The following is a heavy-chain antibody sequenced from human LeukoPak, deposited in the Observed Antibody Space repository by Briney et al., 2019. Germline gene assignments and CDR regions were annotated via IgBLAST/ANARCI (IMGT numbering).Heavy chain of an antibody. Sequence: AGGSLRLSCAASGFTFSNYWMHWVRQARGKGLVWVSRINGDGSRTIYADSVKGRFTISRDNAKNTLYLQMNSLRVDDTAVYYCTRAGQAYGLDHWGQGNLVTVSS. J-gene: IGHJ4*02. CDR3: TRAGQAYGLDH. V-gene: IGHV3-74*01. D-gene: IGHD3-10*01. CDR1: GFTFSNYW. CDR2: INGDGSRT.